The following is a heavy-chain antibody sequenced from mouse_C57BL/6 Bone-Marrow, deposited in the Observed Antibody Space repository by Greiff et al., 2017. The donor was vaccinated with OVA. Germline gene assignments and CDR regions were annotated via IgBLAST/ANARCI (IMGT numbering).Heavy chain of an antibody. Sequence: DVQLQESGPGLVKPSQSLSLTCSVTGYSITSGYYWNWIRQFPGNKLEWMGYISYDGSNNYNPSLTNRISITRDTSKNQFFLKLNSVTTENTATYYCARGGYDGYYQGIDYWGQGTTLTVSS. J-gene: IGHJ2*01. CDR3: ARGGYDGYYQGIDY. D-gene: IGHD2-3*01. CDR1: GYSITSGYY. V-gene: IGHV3-6*01. CDR2: ISYDGSN.